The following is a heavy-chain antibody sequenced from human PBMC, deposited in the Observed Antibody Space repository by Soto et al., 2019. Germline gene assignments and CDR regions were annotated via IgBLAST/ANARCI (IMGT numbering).Heavy chain of an antibody. Sequence: GESLKISCKGSGYSFAGYWITWVRQKPGKGLEWMGRIDPSDSQTYYSPSFRGHVTISATKSITTVFLQWSSLSASDTAMYYCPRQIYDSDAPPTFQYCFDSWGQGTPVTVSS. J-gene: IGHJ4*02. CDR3: PRQIYDSDAPPTFQYCFDS. CDR1: GYSFAGYW. CDR2: IDPSDSQT. V-gene: IGHV5-10-1*01. D-gene: IGHD5-12*01.